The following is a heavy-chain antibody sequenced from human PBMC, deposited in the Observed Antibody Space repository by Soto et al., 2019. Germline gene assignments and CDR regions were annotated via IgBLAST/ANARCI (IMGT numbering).Heavy chain of an antibody. CDR3: ARDWSRYFDSSGLMWFY. CDR1: GYTFNYYG. V-gene: IGHV1-18*04. D-gene: IGHD3-22*01. Sequence: ASVKVSCKASGYTFNYYGISWVRQAPGQGLEWVGWISAHSGDTKYAQNLQGRLTLTTDTSTSTAYMELTSLTSDDTAVYYCARDWSRYFDSSGLMWFYWGQGTLVTVSS. CDR2: ISAHSGDT. J-gene: IGHJ4*02.